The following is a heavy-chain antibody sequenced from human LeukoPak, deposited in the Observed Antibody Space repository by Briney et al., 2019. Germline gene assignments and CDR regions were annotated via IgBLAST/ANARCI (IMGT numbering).Heavy chain of an antibody. CDR1: GFTFSSYG. Sequence: PGRSLRLSCAASGFTFSSYGMHWVRQAPGKGLEWVAVIWYDGSNKYYADSVKGRFTISRDNSKNTLYLQMNSLRAEDTAVYYCARGLFGAMAEWFDPWGQGTLVTVSS. J-gene: IGHJ5*02. CDR2: IWYDGSNK. D-gene: IGHD6-19*01. V-gene: IGHV3-33*01. CDR3: ARGLFGAMAEWFDP.